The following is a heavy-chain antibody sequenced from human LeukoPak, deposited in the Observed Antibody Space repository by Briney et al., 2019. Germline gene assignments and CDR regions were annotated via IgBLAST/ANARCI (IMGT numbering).Heavy chain of an antibody. CDR3: VRDYFCSGGTCDDCFDP. CDR2: ISTYDHDT. D-gene: IGHD2-15*01. Sequence: VASVKVSCKASGYTFTSYGISWVRQAPGQGLEWMGWISTYDHDTNYAQKLRGRVTMTTDTSTSTAYMELRSLGSDDAAVYYCVRDYFCSGGTCDDCFDPWGQGTLVTVSS. J-gene: IGHJ5*02. V-gene: IGHV1-18*01. CDR1: GYTFTSYG.